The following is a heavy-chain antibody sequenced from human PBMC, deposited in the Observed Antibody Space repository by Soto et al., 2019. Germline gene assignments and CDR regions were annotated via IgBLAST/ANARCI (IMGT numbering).Heavy chain of an antibody. CDR1: GFSLSTSGVG. V-gene: IGHV2-5*01. CDR3: ARLSLVAGILNWFDP. J-gene: IGHJ5*02. CDR2: IYWNDDK. Sequence: SGPTLVNPTQTLTLTCTFSGFSLSTSGVGVGWIRQPPGKALEWLALIYWNDDKRYSPSLKSRLTITKDTSKNQVVLTMTNMDPVDTATYYCARLSLVAGILNWFDPWGQGTLVTVSS. D-gene: IGHD6-19*01.